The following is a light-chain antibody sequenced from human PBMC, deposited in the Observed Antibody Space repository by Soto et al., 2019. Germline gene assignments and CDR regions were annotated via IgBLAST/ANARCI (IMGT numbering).Light chain of an antibody. V-gene: IGKV1-39*01. CDR1: QSMSLF. CDR2: AAS. CDR3: QQSYSTSIT. Sequence: IEMTQSPSSLSASVGDRITITCRASQSMSLFLNWYQQKPGKAPKLLIYAASSLQSGVPSRFSGSGSGTDFTLTISSLQPEDFATYYCQQSYSTSITFGQGTRLEIK. J-gene: IGKJ5*01.